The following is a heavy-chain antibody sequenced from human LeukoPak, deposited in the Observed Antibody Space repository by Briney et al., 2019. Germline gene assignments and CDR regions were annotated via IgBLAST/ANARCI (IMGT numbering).Heavy chain of an antibody. CDR1: GFTFSDYD. V-gene: IGHV3-69-1*02. Sequence: GGSLRLSCSASGFTFSDYDRNWVRQPPGKGLEWVSSISGLSTHIYYGDSVKGRFSISRDNAKNSVYLKMNSLGVEDTAIYYCGRAFPPLRTSSAGDLWGQGILVTVSS. CDR2: ISGLSTHI. CDR3: GRAFPPLRTSSAGDL. J-gene: IGHJ4*02. D-gene: IGHD3-16*01.